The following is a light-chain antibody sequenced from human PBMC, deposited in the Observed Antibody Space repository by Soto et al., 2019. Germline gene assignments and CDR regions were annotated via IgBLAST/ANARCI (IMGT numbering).Light chain of an antibody. CDR3: QQYDSSSLLT. Sequence: EIVLTQSPGTLSLSPGERATLSCRASQSVSSSYLAWYQQKPGQAPRLLIYGASSRATGIPDRFSGSGSGRDFTLTISRLEPEDFAVYYCQQYDSSSLLTFGGGTKVEIK. V-gene: IGKV3-20*01. CDR1: QSVSSSY. J-gene: IGKJ4*01. CDR2: GAS.